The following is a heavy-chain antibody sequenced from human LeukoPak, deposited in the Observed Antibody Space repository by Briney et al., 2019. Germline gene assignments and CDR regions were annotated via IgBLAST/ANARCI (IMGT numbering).Heavy chain of an antibody. J-gene: IGHJ4*02. Sequence: PSETLSLTRAVYGGSFSGYYWNWIRQPPGKGLEWIGEINHSGGTNYKPSLKSRVTISVDTSKNQFSLKLSSVTAADTAVYYCASGPDFDYWGQGTLVTVSS. CDR1: GGSFSGYY. V-gene: IGHV4-34*01. CDR2: INHSGGT. CDR3: ASGPDFDY.